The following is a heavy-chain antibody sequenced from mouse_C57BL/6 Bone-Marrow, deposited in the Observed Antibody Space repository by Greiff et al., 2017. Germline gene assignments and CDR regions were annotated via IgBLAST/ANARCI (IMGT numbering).Heavy chain of an antibody. Sequence: EVQLVESGGGLVKPGGSLKLSCAASGFTFSSYAMSWVRQTPEKRLEWVATISDGGSYTYYPDNVKGRFTISRDNAKNNLYLQMSQLKSEDTAMYYCARDSRTLGAMDYWGQGTAVTVSS. CDR3: ARDSRTLGAMDY. D-gene: IGHD2-14*01. CDR1: GFTFSSYA. CDR2: ISDGGSYT. V-gene: IGHV5-4*01. J-gene: IGHJ4*01.